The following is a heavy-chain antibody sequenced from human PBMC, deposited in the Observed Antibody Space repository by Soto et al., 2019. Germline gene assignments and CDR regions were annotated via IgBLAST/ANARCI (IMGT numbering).Heavy chain of an antibody. Sequence: PGESLKISCKGSGYSFTTYWVAWVRQLPGKGLEWMGVIYPGDSDTKYSPSFQGQVTISVDRSISTAYLLWTSLKASDTAMYYCARSRTYSAYDIWGQGTMVTVSS. V-gene: IGHV5-51*01. D-gene: IGHD1-26*01. J-gene: IGHJ3*02. CDR1: GYSFTTYW. CDR2: IYPGDSDT. CDR3: ARSRTYSAYDI.